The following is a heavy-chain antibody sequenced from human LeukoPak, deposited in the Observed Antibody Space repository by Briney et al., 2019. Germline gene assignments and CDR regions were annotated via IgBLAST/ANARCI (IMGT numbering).Heavy chain of an antibody. Sequence: SETLSLTCTVSGGSISSYFWIWIRQPPGKGLEWIGYIYYSGNTNSNPSLKSRVTISLDTAKNQFSLRLNSVTAADTAVYYCARAGELSGSSGRAYSFDYGGQEPRVTVPS. V-gene: IGHV4-59*01. D-gene: IGHD3-10*01. CDR2: IYYSGNT. CDR3: ARAGELSGSSGRAYSFDY. CDR1: GGSISSYF. J-gene: IGHJ4*02.